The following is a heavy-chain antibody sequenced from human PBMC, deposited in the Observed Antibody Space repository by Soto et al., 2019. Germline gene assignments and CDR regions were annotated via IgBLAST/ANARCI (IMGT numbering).Heavy chain of an antibody. CDR1: GYSFTNND. D-gene: IGHD3-16*01. CDR2: MNPGSGDT. Sequence: ASVKVSCKASGYSFTNNDVSWVRQATGQGLEWMGWMNPGSGDTGYAQKFQGRVTMTRDISTATAYVELSSLRSDDTATYYCARMATFGSLNCFDPWGQGTLVTVSS. J-gene: IGHJ5*02. CDR3: ARMATFGSLNCFDP. V-gene: IGHV1-8*01.